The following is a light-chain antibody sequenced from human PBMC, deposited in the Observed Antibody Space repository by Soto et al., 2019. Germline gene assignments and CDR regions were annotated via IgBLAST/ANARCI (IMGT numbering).Light chain of an antibody. CDR3: QQYGGSPRVT. CDR1: QSVSSNY. CDR2: GAS. J-gene: IGKJ4*01. Sequence: EIVLTQSPGTLSLSPGERATLSCRASQSVSSNYLAWYQQKPGQTPRLLIYGASSRATGIPDRFRGRGSGTDFALTISRLEPEDLAVYYCQQYGGSPRVTFGGGTKVEIK. V-gene: IGKV3-20*01.